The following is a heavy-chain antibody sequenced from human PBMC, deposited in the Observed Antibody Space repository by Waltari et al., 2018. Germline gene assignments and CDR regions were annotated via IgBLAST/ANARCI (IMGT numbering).Heavy chain of an antibody. J-gene: IGHJ4*02. D-gene: IGHD1-26*01. V-gene: IGHV4-61*09. CDR3: ARSPSGSYYGY. CDR1: GGSISSGSYY. Sequence: QVQLQESGPGLVKPSQTLSLTCTVSGGSISSGSYYWSWIRQPAGKGLEWIGYIYTSGSTNYNPSLTSRVTISVDTSKNQFSLKLSSVTAADTAVYYCARSPSGSYYGYWGQGTLVTVSS. CDR2: IYTSGST.